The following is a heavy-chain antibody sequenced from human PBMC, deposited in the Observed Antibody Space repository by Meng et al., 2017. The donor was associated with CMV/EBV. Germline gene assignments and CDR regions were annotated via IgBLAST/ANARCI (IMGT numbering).Heavy chain of an antibody. Sequence: GGSLRLSCAASGFTFDDYGMSWVRQAPGKGLEWVSGINWNGGSTGYADSVKGRFTISRDNAKNSLYLQMNSLRAEDTAVYYCARDRYCSSTSCYEYYYYYGMDVWGQGTTVTVSS. CDR2: INWNGGST. D-gene: IGHD2-2*01. CDR1: GFTFDDYG. V-gene: IGHV3-20*04. J-gene: IGHJ6*02. CDR3: ARDRYCSSTSCYEYYYYYGMDV.